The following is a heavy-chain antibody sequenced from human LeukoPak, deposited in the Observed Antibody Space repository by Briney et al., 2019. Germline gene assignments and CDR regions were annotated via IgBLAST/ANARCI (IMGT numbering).Heavy chain of an antibody. CDR3: AIPPGYCGNDCSFDH. Sequence: GESLQISCEGSGYSFSNYWIGWVRQMPGKGLEWMEIIYPGDYETRYSPSFQGLVTISVDKSISTAYLQWSSLKASDTAMYYCAIPPGYCGNDCSFDHWGQGTLVTVSS. CDR1: GYSFSNYW. V-gene: IGHV5-51*01. CDR2: IYPGDYET. D-gene: IGHD2-21*02. J-gene: IGHJ4*02.